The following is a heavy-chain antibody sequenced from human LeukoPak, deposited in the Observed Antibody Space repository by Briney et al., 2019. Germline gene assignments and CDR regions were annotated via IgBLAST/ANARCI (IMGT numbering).Heavy chain of an antibody. V-gene: IGHV4-59*01. CDR1: GGSISSYY. D-gene: IGHD6-19*01. Sequence: SETLSLTCTVSGGSISSYYWSWIRQPPGKGLEWIGYIYYSGSTNYNPSLKSRVTISVDTSKNQFSLKLSSVTATDTAVYYCARDAYSSGFFFDYWGQGTLVTVSS. J-gene: IGHJ4*02. CDR2: IYYSGST. CDR3: ARDAYSSGFFFDY.